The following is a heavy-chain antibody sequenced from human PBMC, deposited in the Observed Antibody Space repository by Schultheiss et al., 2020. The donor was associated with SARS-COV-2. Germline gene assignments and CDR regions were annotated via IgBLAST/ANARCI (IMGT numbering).Heavy chain of an antibody. CDR2: IKSKTDGGTT. J-gene: IGHJ4*02. CDR1: GFTFSNAW. CDR3: TTDISSSSWFDY. Sequence: GGSLRLSCAASGFTFSNAWMSWVRQAPGKGLEWVGRIKSKTDGGTTDYAAPVKGRFTISRDDSKNTLYLQMNSLKTEDTALYYCTTDISSSSWFDYWGQGTLVTVSS. V-gene: IGHV3-15*01. D-gene: IGHD6-13*01.